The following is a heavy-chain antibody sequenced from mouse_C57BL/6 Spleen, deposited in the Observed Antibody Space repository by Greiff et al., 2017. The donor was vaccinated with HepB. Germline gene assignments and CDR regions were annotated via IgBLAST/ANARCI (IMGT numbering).Heavy chain of an antibody. Sequence: VQLQQPGAALVRPGSSVQLSCKASGYTFTSYWMHWVKQRPIQGLEWIGNIDPSDSETHYNQKFKDKATLTVDKSSSTAYMQLSSLTSEDSAVYYCARGVITTVVPDYWGQGTSVTVSS. CDR2: IDPSDSET. V-gene: IGHV1-52*01. J-gene: IGHJ4*01. D-gene: IGHD1-1*01. CDR1: GYTFTSYW. CDR3: ARGVITTVVPDY.